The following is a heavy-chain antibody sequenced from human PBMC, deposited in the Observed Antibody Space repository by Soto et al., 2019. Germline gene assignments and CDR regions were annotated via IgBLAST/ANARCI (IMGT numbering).Heavy chain of an antibody. Sequence: SETLSLTCAVYGGSFSGQYWSWIRQPPGKGLEWIGEINHSGSINYNPSLESRVTISEDTSKNQFSLKLSSVTAADTAVYYCARGVPYSYGYVSWFDPWGQGTLVTVSS. J-gene: IGHJ5*02. CDR2: INHSGSI. CDR3: ARGVPYSYGYVSWFDP. D-gene: IGHD5-18*01. V-gene: IGHV4-34*01. CDR1: GGSFSGQY.